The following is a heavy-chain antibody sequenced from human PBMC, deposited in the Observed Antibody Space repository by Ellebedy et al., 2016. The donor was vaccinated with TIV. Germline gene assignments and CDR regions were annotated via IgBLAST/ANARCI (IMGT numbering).Heavy chain of an antibody. J-gene: IGHJ4*02. CDR3: ASSGGGGY. D-gene: IGHD3-10*01. Sequence: GESLKISXAASGFTFSSYSMNWVRQAPGKGLEWVSSISSSSSYIYYADSVKGRFTISRDNAKNSLYLQMNSLRAEDTAVYYCASSGGGGYWGQGTLVTVSS. CDR2: ISSSSSYI. CDR1: GFTFSSYS. V-gene: IGHV3-21*01.